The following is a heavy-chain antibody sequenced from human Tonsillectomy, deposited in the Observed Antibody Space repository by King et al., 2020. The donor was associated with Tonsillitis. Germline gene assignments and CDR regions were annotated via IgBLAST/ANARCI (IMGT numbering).Heavy chain of an antibody. J-gene: IGHJ3*02. CDR2: INHSGSI. V-gene: IGHV4-34*01. Sequence: QVQLQQWGAGLLQPSETLSLTCAVYGGSFSDYYWSWIRQPPGKGLEWIGEINHSGSINYNPSLKSRVTISVDTSKNQFSLKLSSVTAADAAVYYCARLSFHHGYAFDIWGQGTMVTVSS. D-gene: IGHD1-14*01. CDR1: GGSFSDYY. CDR3: ARLSFHHGYAFDI.